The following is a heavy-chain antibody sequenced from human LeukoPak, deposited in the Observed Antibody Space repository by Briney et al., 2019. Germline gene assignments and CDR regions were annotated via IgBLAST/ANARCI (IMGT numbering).Heavy chain of an antibody. J-gene: IGHJ6*02. CDR2: IYSGGST. CDR1: GFTVSSNY. CDR3: ASTMTTVTPTDYYYGMDV. Sequence: GGSLRLSCAASGFTVSSNYMSWVRQAPGKGLEWVSVIYSGGSTYYADSVKGRFTISRDNSKNTLYLQMNSLRAEDTAVYYCASTMTTVTPTDYYYGMDVWGQGTTVTVSS. D-gene: IGHD4-17*01. V-gene: IGHV3-53*01.